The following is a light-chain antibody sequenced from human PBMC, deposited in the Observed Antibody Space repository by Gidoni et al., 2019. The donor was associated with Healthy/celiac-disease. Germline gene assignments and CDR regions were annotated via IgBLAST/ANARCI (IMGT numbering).Light chain of an antibody. CDR3: QQYGSSPG. V-gene: IGKV3-20*01. Sequence: EIVLTQSPGTLSLSPGERATLSCRASQSVSSSYLAWYQQKPGQAPRLLIYGASSRATGIPDRFSGSGSGTDFTLTISRLEPEDFAVYYCQQYGSSPGFXXXTKLEIK. J-gene: IGKJ2*01. CDR1: QSVSSSY. CDR2: GAS.